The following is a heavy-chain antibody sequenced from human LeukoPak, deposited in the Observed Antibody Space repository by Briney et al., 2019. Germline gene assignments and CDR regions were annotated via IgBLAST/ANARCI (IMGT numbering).Heavy chain of an antibody. Sequence: GGSLRLSCAASGFTVSSNYMSWVRQAPGKGLEWVSLIYSGGPTYYADSVKGRFTISRDNSKNTLYLQMNSLRAEDTAVYYCARDNDSRDPPHFDYWGQGTLVTVSS. CDR2: IYSGGPT. J-gene: IGHJ4*02. CDR1: GFTVSSNY. CDR3: ARDNDSRDPPHFDY. D-gene: IGHD3-16*01. V-gene: IGHV3-53*01.